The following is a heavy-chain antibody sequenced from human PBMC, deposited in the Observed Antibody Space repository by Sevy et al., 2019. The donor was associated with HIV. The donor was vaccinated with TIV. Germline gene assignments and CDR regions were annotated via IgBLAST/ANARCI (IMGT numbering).Heavy chain of an antibody. Sequence: GGSLRLSCAASGFTLSDHHMDWVRQAPGKGLEWVGRTRNKASSYTTEYAASVKGRFTISREDLKNSLNLQMNSLKTEDTAVYFCARAYGKASTFSGDDSWGQGTLVTVSS. CDR3: ARAYGKASTFSGDDS. CDR1: GFTLSDHH. D-gene: IGHD3-3*01. CDR2: TRNKASSYTT. J-gene: IGHJ4*02. V-gene: IGHV3-72*01.